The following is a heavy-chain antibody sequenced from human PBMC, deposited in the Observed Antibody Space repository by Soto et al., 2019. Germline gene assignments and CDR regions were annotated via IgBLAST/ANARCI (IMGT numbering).Heavy chain of an antibody. CDR3: AKQQGPGTPYYYAMDV. CDR2: IRSRGDRI. J-gene: IGHJ6*02. Sequence: RVSSAASEFTISSYSMTRVRQTPGKGLEWVSVIRSRGDRIFYADSVQGRFTISRDNSRNTLYLQMNYLSAEDTAVYYCAKQQGPGTPYYYAMDVWGQGTTVTVSS. V-gene: IGHV3-23*01. CDR1: EFTISSYS. D-gene: IGHD1-1*01.